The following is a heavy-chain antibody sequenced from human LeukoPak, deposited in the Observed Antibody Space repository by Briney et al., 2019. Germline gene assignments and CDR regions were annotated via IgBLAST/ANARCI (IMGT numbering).Heavy chain of an antibody. V-gene: IGHV5-51*01. D-gene: IGHD3-22*01. CDR2: IDPDDSDT. CDR1: GSSFTSSR. J-gene: IGHJ5*02. CDR3: ARHGRYSSGSRWFGP. Sequence: RGEPLKISCKASGSSFTSSRIGWVRKLPGTALEWVGIIDPDDSDTKYSPSLQDQVTISVDKSINTACLWWSRLQASNTVMYYCARHGRYSSGSRWFGPWGQGTLVTVSS.